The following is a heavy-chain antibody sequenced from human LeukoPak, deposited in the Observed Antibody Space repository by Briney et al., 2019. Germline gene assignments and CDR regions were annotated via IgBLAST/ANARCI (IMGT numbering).Heavy chain of an antibody. J-gene: IGHJ6*04. CDR1: GGTFSSYA. D-gene: IGHD2-2*01. Sequence: SVKVSCKASGGTFSSYAIIWVRQAPGQGLEWMGGIIPIFGTANYAQKFQGRVTITTDESTSTAYMELSSLRSEDTAVYYCARSQGSTSCLDVWGKGTTVTVSS. CDR3: ARSQGSTSCLDV. CDR2: IIPIFGTA. V-gene: IGHV1-69*05.